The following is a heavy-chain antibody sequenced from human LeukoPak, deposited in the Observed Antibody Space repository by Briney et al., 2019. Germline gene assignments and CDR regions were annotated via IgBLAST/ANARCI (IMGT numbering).Heavy chain of an antibody. V-gene: IGHV3-23*01. CDR3: AKVQEMDTILPPFHY. J-gene: IGHJ4*02. Sequence: GGSLRLSCAASGFTFSSYAMSWVRQAPGKGLEWVSAISRSGDSTYYADSVKGRFTISRDNSKNTLYLQMNSLRAADTAIYYCAKVQEMDTILPPFHYWGQGTLVTVSS. CDR2: ISRSGDST. D-gene: IGHD5-24*01. CDR1: GFTFSSYA.